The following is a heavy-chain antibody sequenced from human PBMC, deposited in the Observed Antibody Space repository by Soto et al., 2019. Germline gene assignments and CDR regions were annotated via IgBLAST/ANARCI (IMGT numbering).Heavy chain of an antibody. J-gene: IGHJ6*02. CDR1: GYTLTELS. V-gene: IGHV1-24*01. D-gene: IGHD6-13*01. CDR2: FDPEDGET. Sequence: ASVKVSCKVSGYTLTELSMHWVRQAPGKGLEWMGGFDPEDGETIYAQKFQGRVTMTEDTSTDTAYMELSSLRSEDTAVYYCATRGIAAAGYSPNYYYYGMGVWGQGTTVTVS. CDR3: ATRGIAAAGYSPNYYYYGMGV.